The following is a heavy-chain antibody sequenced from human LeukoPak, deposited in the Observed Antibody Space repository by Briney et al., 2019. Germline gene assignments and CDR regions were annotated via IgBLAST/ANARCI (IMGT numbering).Heavy chain of an antibody. CDR1: GFTFSSYA. J-gene: IGHJ4*02. CDR3: ARAAAALPSRPFDY. Sequence: GGSLRLSCAASGFTFSSYAMHWVRQAPGKGLEWVAHISYDGNNKYYADSVKGRFTIPRDDSKNTLYLQMDSLRAEDTAVYYCARAAAALPSRPFDYWGQGTLVTVSS. CDR2: ISYDGNNK. V-gene: IGHV3-30-3*01. D-gene: IGHD6-6*01.